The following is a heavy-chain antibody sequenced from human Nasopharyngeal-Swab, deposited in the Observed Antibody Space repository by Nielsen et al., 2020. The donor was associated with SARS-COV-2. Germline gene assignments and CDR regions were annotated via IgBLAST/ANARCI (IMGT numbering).Heavy chain of an antibody. CDR3: ARGFIVATIFHYYYYMDV. J-gene: IGHJ6*03. D-gene: IGHD5-12*01. Sequence: WVRQAPGQGLEGMGWMNPNSGNTGYAQKFQGRVTMTRNTSISTAYMELSSLRSEDTAVYYCARGFIVATIFHYYYYMDVWGKGTTVTALL. CDR2: MNPNSGNT. V-gene: IGHV1-8*01.